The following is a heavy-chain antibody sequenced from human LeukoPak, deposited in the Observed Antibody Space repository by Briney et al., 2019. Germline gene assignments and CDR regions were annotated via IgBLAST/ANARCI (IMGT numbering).Heavy chain of an antibody. CDR3: ARPQRSGHLDL. D-gene: IGHD3-3*01. Sequence: SETLSLTCTLSGGSITRCGYSWGWIRQPPGKGLEWIGNIYYSGTTYYNPSLKSRVTISVDTSKNQFSLKLSSVTAADTAVYYCARPQRSGHLDLWGQGTLVIVSS. CDR1: GGSITRCGYS. V-gene: IGHV4-39*01. J-gene: IGHJ5*02. CDR2: IYYSGTT.